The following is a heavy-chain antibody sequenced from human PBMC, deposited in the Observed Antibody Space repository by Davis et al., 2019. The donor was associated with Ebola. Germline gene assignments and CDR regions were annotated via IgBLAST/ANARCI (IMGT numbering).Heavy chain of an antibody. CDR1: GGTFSSYA. D-gene: IGHD2-21*02. J-gene: IGHJ4*02. CDR3: ARDDVVVTDNFDY. Sequence: SVKVSCKASGGTFSSYAISWVRQAPGQGLEWMGRIIPILGIANYAQKFQGRVTITADKSTSTAYMELSSLRSGDTAVYYCARDDVVVTDNFDYWGQGTLVTVSS. CDR2: IIPILGIA. V-gene: IGHV1-69*04.